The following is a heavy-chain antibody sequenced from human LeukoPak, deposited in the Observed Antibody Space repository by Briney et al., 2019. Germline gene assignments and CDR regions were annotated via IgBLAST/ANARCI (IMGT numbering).Heavy chain of an antibody. CDR1: GGTFSSYA. D-gene: IGHD5-18*01. J-gene: IGHJ3*02. V-gene: IGHV1-69*13. Sequence: ASVKVSCEASGGTFSSYAISWVRQAPGQGLEWMGGIIPIFGTANYAQKFQGRVTITADESTSTAYMELSSLRSEDTAVYYCARDLTAMVILDAFDIWGQGTMVTVSS. CDR3: ARDLTAMVILDAFDI. CDR2: IIPIFGTA.